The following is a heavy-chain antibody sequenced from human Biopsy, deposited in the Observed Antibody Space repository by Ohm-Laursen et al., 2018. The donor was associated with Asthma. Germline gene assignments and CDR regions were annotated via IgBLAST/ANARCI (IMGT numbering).Heavy chain of an antibody. D-gene: IGHD1-26*01. CDR2: ISFDGSNE. V-gene: IGHV3-30*18. CDR1: GFSFSNFG. Sequence: SLTLSCASAGFSFSNFGMHWVRQAPRQRLERVAVISFDGSNEDYADSVKGRFTISRDTSKNTLFLEMNSLRPEDTAVYYCAKELFPGWELRRGPDSWGQGTLVTVSS. CDR3: AKELFPGWELRRGPDS. J-gene: IGHJ4*02.